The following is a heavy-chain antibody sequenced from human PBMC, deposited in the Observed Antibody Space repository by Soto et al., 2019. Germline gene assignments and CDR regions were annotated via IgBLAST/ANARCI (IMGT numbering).Heavy chain of an antibody. CDR1: GGSISSSSYY. CDR2: IYYSGST. CDR3: ARLPGYCSGDSFRIDY. V-gene: IGHV4-39*01. D-gene: IGHD2-15*01. J-gene: IGHJ4*02. Sequence: QLQLQESGPGLVKPSETLSLTCTVSGGSISSSSYYWGWIRQPPGKGLEWIGSIYYSGSTYYNLSLKSRVTMSVATSKNQFSLKLSSVTAADTAVYFCARLPGYCSGDSFRIDYWGQGTLVTVSS.